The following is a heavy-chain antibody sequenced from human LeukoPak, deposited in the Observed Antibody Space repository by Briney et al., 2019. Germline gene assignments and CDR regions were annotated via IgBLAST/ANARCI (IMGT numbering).Heavy chain of an antibody. CDR3: ARDPYGFGELYY. J-gene: IGHJ4*02. CDR1: GYTFSDYW. CDR2: ISSSSSYI. D-gene: IGHD3-10*01. Sequence: KSGGSLRLSCAAFGYTFSDYWMDWVRQAPGKGLEWVSSISSSSSYIYYADSVKGRFTISRDNAKNSLYLRMNSLRAEDTAVYYCARDPYGFGELYYWGQGTLVTVSS. V-gene: IGHV3-21*01.